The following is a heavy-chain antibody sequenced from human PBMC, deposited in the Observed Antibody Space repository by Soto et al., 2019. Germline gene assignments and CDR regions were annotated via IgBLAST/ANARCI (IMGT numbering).Heavy chain of an antibody. CDR3: VNLPSDYGDAGGWNHYYYYYGMDV. CDR1: GFAFSSYG. D-gene: IGHD4-17*01. Sequence: GGSLRLSCAASGFAFSSYGMHWVRQAPGKGLEWVAVISYDGSNKYYADSVKGRFTISRDNSKNTLYLQMNSLRAEDTAVYYCVNLPSDYGDAGGWNHYYYYYGMDVWGQGTTVTVS. J-gene: IGHJ6*02. CDR2: ISYDGSNK. V-gene: IGHV3-30*18.